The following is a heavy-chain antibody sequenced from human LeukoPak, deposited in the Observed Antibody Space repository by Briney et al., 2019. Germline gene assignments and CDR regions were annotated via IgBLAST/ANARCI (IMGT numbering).Heavy chain of an antibody. CDR1: GGSFSGYY. D-gene: IGHD6-6*01. V-gene: IGHV4-34*01. CDR3: ARRKGSSSAKVRFDY. CDR2: INHSGST. J-gene: IGHJ4*02. Sequence: PSEPLSLPCAVYGGSFSGYYWSWIRQPPGKGLEGIGEINHSGSTNYNPSLTSRVTISVDTSKNQFSLKLGSVTDADTAVYYCARRKGSSSAKVRFDYWGQGTLVTVSS.